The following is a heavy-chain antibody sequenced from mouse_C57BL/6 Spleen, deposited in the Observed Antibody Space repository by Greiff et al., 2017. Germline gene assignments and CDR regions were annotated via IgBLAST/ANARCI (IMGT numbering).Heavy chain of an antibody. J-gene: IGHJ3*01. CDR3: ARDLRGAWFAY. CDR1: GYSITSGYY. V-gene: IGHV3-6*01. Sequence: EVQLVESGPGLVKPSQSLSLTCSVTGYSITSGYYWNWIRQFPGNKLEWMGYISYDGSNNYNPSLKNRISITRDTSKNQFFLKLNSVTTEDTATYYCARDLRGAWFAYWGQGTLVTVSA. CDR2: ISYDGSN.